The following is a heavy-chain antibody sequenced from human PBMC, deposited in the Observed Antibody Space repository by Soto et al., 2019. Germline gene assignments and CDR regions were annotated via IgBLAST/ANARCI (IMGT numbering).Heavy chain of an antibody. J-gene: IGHJ4*02. Sequence: QVQLQESGPGLVKPSETLSLTCAVSGDSISSYYCMWIRQPPGEGLESIGYLYYGRSANYNPSLKSRVTLSGDTSTNQCSLTLRSMTAADPAVYYCALRSMAAVPEYWGQGTLVTVSS. CDR1: GDSISSYY. D-gene: IGHD6-13*01. CDR3: ALRSMAAVPEY. CDR2: LYYGRSA. V-gene: IGHV4-59*01.